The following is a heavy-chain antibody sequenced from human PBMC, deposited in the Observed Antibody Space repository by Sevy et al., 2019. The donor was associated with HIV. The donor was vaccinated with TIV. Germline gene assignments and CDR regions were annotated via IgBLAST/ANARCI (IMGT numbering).Heavy chain of an antibody. CDR1: GFTFSDFY. CDR2: ISRSGTTL. CDR3: ARGGTAMATDF. D-gene: IGHD5-18*01. Sequence: GGSLKLSCAASGFTFSDFYMTWIRQAPGKGLECISYISRSGTTLYYADSVKGRFTISRDNAQNSLSLQMNSLTAEDTAVYVCARGGTAMATDFWGQGTLVTVSS. J-gene: IGHJ4*02. V-gene: IGHV3-11*01.